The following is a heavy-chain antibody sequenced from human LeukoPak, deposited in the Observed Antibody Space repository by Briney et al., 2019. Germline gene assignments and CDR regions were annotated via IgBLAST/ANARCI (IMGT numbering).Heavy chain of an antibody. D-gene: IGHD1-26*01. J-gene: IGHJ6*03. CDR1: GGSISSGSYY. Sequence: SQTLSLTCTVSGGSISSGSYYWSWIRQPAGKGLEWIGRIYTSGSTNYNPSLKSRVTMSVDTSKNQFSLKLSSVTAADTAVYYCARERGLLDYYYYYYMDVWGKGTTVTVSS. V-gene: IGHV4-61*02. CDR2: IYTSGST. CDR3: ARERGLLDYYYYYYMDV.